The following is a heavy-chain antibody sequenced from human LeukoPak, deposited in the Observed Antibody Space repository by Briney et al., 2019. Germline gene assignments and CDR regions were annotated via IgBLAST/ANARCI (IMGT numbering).Heavy chain of an antibody. CDR3: ARARRKMKILLWFPGAFDI. Sequence: PSETLSLTCTVSGGSISSSSYYWGWIRQPPGKGLEWIGSIYYSGSTYYNPSLKSRVTISVDTSKNQFSLKLSSVTAADTAVYYCARARRKMKILLWFPGAFDIWGQGTMVTVSS. J-gene: IGHJ3*02. V-gene: IGHV4-39*07. CDR1: GGSISSSSYY. CDR2: IYYSGST. D-gene: IGHD3-10*01.